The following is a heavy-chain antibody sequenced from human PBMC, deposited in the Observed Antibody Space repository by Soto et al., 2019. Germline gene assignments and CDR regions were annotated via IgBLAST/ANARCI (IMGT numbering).Heavy chain of an antibody. Sequence: ASVKVSCKAFGYSFISHYMHWVRQAPGQGLEWMGTIHPAGINTAYAQKFQGRVTMTTDTSTSTVYMELTSLTSEDKAVYYCARVVGALGHWFDPXGQGTLVTVSS. CDR3: ARVVGALGHWFDP. CDR2: IHPAGINT. D-gene: IGHD1-26*01. V-gene: IGHV1-46*01. J-gene: IGHJ5*02. CDR1: GYSFISHY.